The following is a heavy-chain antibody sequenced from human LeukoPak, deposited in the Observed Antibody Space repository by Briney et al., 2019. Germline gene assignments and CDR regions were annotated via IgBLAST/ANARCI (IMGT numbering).Heavy chain of an antibody. CDR1: GFTFSSYA. J-gene: IGHJ4*02. V-gene: IGHV3-23*01. CDR3: AKHYYGSGSYYIPTYYFGY. Sequence: GGSLRLSCAASGFTFSSYAMSWVRQAPGKGLEWVSAISGSGGSTYYADSVKGRFTISRDNSKNTLYLQMNSLRAEDTAVYYCAKHYYGSGSYYIPTYYFGYWGQGTLVTVSS. D-gene: IGHD3-10*01. CDR2: ISGSGGST.